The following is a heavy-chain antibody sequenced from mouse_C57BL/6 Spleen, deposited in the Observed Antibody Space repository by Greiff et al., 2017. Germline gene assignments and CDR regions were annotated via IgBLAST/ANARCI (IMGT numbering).Heavy chain of an antibody. CDR2: ISDGGSYT. J-gene: IGHJ3*01. Sequence: EVNVVESGGGLVKPGGSLNLSCAVSGFTFSSYAMSWVRQTPEKRLEWVATISDGGSYTYYPDNVKGRFTISRDNAKNNLYLQMSHLKSEDTAMYYCAGDLAFAYWGQGTLVTVSA. CDR3: AGDLAFAY. CDR1: GFTFSSYA. V-gene: IGHV5-4*01.